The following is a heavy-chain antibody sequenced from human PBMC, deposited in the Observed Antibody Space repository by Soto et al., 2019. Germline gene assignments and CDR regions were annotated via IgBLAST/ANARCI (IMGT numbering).Heavy chain of an antibody. CDR3: ARGRSXYDILTGQRYYYYGMDV. D-gene: IGHD3-9*01. Sequence: GASVKVSCKASGYTFTSYDINWVRQATGQGLEWMGWMNPNSGNTGYAQKFQGRVTMTRNTSISTAYMELSSLRSEDTAVYYCARGRSXYDILTGQRYYYYGMDVWGPGTTVTVSS. V-gene: IGHV1-8*01. J-gene: IGHJ6*02. CDR2: MNPNSGNT. CDR1: GYTFTSYD.